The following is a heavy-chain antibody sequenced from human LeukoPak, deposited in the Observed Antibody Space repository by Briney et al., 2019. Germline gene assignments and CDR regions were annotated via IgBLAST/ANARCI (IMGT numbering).Heavy chain of an antibody. CDR1: GFTFSSYA. Sequence: GGSLRLSCAASGFTFSSYAMSWVRQAPGKGLEWVSAISGSGGSTYYADSVKGRFTISRDNSKNTLYLQMNSLRAEDTAVYYCAKVGLSYYGSGSYYNWFDPWGQGTLVTVSS. CDR3: AKVGLSYYGSGSYYNWFDP. CDR2: ISGSGGST. V-gene: IGHV3-23*01. J-gene: IGHJ5*02. D-gene: IGHD3-10*01.